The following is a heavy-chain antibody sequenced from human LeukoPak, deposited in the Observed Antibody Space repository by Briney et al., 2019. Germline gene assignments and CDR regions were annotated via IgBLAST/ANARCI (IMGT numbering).Heavy chain of an antibody. CDR3: ARQLYDPYSSGWSPFDY. CDR1: GGSISGYY. CDR2: IYYSGST. V-gene: IGHV4-59*08. Sequence: SETLSLTCTVSGGSISGYYWSWIRQPPGKGLEWIGYIYYSGSTNYNPSLKSRVTISVDTSKNQFSLKLSSVTAADTAVYYCARQLYDPYSSGWSPFDYWGQGTLVTVSS. J-gene: IGHJ4*02. D-gene: IGHD6-19*01.